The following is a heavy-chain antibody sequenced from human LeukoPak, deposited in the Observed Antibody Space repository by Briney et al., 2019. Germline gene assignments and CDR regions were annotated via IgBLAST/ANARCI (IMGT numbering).Heavy chain of an antibody. V-gene: IGHV1-18*01. CDR3: ARGSSSSWYRYYGMDV. CDR1: GYTFTSYG. J-gene: IGHJ6*02. D-gene: IGHD6-13*01. CDR2: ISAYNGNT. Sequence: ASVKVSCKASGYTFTSYGISWVRQAPGQGLEWMGWISAYNGNTNYAQKFQGRVTMTRNTSISTAYMELSSLRSEDTAVYYCARGSSSSWYRYYGMDVWGQGTTVTVSS.